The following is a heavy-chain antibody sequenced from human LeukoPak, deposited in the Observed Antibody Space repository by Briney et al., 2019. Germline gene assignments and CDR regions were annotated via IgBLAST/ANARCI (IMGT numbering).Heavy chain of an antibody. CDR2: MNPNSGNT. Sequence: ASVKVSCKASGYTFTSYDINWARQATGQGLEWMGWMNPNSGNTGYAQKFQGRVTMTRNTSISTAYMELSSLRSEDTAVYYCALAAGPGLNWFDPWGQGTLVTVSS. D-gene: IGHD6-6*01. J-gene: IGHJ5*02. V-gene: IGHV1-8*01. CDR3: ALAAGPGLNWFDP. CDR1: GYTFTSYD.